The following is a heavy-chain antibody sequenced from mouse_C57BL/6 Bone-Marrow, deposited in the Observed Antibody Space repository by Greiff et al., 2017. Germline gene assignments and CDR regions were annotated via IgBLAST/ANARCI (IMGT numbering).Heavy chain of an antibody. CDR3: ARENWDWFAY. D-gene: IGHD4-1*01. V-gene: IGHV1-81*01. Sequence: LLESGAELARPGASVKLSCKASGYTFTSYGISWVKQRTGQGLEWIGEIYPRSGNTYYNEKFKGKATLTADKSSSTAYMELRSLTSEDSAVYFCARENWDWFAYWGQGTLVTVSA. CDR2: IYPRSGNT. CDR1: GYTFTSYG. J-gene: IGHJ3*01.